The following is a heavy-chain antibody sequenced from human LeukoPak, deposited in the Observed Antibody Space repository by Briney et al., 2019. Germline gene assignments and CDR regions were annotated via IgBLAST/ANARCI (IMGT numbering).Heavy chain of an antibody. D-gene: IGHD3/OR15-3a*01. CDR2: ISPEKGDT. J-gene: IGHJ6*03. Sequence: ASVKVSCKASGYTFTGYYMHWVRQAPGHGLEWMGWISPEKGDTNYAQNFQDRVTMTTDTSRGTAYMELRSLTSDDTAVYYCARVFGYYYFYMDVWGEGTTVTISS. V-gene: IGHV1-18*04. CDR3: ARVFGYYYFYMDV. CDR1: GYTFTGYY.